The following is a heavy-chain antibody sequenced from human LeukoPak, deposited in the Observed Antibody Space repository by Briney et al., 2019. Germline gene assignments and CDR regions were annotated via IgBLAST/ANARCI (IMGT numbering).Heavy chain of an antibody. CDR3: AREGYCSSPSCYVDY. V-gene: IGHV3-33*01. CDR1: GFTFSSYG. Sequence: TGGSLRLSCAASGFTFSSYGMHWVRQAPGKGLEWVAVIWYDGSNKYYADSVKGRFTISRDNSKNTLYLQMNSLRAEDTAVYYCAREGYCSSPSCYVDYWGQGTLVTVSS. D-gene: IGHD2-2*01. J-gene: IGHJ4*02. CDR2: IWYDGSNK.